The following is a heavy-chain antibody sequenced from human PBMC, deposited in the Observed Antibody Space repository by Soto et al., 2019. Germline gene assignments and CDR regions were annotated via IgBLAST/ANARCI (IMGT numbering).Heavy chain of an antibody. Sequence: VGSLRLSCAASGFTFSSYGMHWVRQAPGKGLEWVAVISYDGSNKYYADSVKGRFTISRDNSKNTLYLQMNSLRAEDTAVYYCAKDMVGDTAMALDEWGQGSLVTVSS. CDR1: GFTFSSYG. CDR3: AKDMVGDTAMALDE. V-gene: IGHV3-30*18. J-gene: IGHJ4*02. CDR2: ISYDGSNK. D-gene: IGHD5-18*01.